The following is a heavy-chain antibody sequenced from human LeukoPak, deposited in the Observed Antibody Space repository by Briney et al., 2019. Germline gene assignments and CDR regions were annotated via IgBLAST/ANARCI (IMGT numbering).Heavy chain of an antibody. Sequence: VKVSCKASGGTFSSYAISWVRQAPGQGLEWMGGIIPIFGTANYAQKFQGRVTITADESTSTAYMELSSLRSEDTAVYYCAREMEQQQGMDYWGQGTLVTVSS. V-gene: IGHV1-69*01. D-gene: IGHD6-13*01. J-gene: IGHJ4*02. CDR2: IIPIFGTA. CDR1: GGTFSSYA. CDR3: AREMEQQQGMDY.